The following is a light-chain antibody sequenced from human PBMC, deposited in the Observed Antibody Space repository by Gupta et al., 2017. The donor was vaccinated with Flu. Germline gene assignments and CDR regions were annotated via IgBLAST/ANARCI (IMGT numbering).Light chain of an antibody. J-gene: IGKJ2*01. V-gene: IGKV3-20*01. Sequence: TLALSPWERSTLSCRASQSVSSSYLAWYQQKPGQAPRLLIYGASSRATGIPDRFSGSGSGTDFTLTISRLEPEDFAVYYCQQYGSSPPYTFGQGTKLEIK. CDR3: QQYGSSPPYT. CDR1: QSVSSSY. CDR2: GAS.